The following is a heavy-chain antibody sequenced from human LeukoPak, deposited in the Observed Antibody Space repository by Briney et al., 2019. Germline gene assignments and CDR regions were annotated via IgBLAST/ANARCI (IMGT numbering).Heavy chain of an antibody. CDR3: ARDGIVATIRGRYFQH. V-gene: IGHV3-30-3*01. D-gene: IGHD5-12*01. J-gene: IGHJ1*01. Sequence: GGSLRLSCAASGFTFSSYAMHWVRQAPGKGLEWVAVISYDGSNKYYADSVKGRFTISRDNSKNTLYLQMNSLRAEDTAVYYCARDGIVATIRGRYFQHWGQGTLVTVSS. CDR2: ISYDGSNK. CDR1: GFTFSSYA.